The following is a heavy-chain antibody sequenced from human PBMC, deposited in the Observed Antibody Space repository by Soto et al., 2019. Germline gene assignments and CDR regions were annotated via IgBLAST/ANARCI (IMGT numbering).Heavy chain of an antibody. D-gene: IGHD3-3*01. CDR2: IYYSGST. CDR1: GGSISSGGYY. CDR3: AREHDFWSGYPMDV. V-gene: IGHV4-31*03. Sequence: PSETLSLTCTVSGGSISSGGYYWSWIRQHPGKGLEWIGYIYYSGSTYYNPSLKSRVTISVDTSKNQLSLKLSSVTAADTAVYFCAREHDFWSGYPMDVWGKGTTVTVSS. J-gene: IGHJ6*03.